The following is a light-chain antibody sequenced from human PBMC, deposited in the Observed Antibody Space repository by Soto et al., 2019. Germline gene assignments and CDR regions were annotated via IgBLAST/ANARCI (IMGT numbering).Light chain of an antibody. J-gene: IGKJ5*01. CDR2: TTS. CDR3: QQRGDWPLIT. V-gene: IGKV1-39*01. Sequence: DIQITQCPASLSDTIGDRVTITCRASQSITTYLNWYQQRPGKAPNLLIYTTSNLQTGVPSRFSGSGYGTDFTLTISSLQPEDFAVYYCQQRGDWPLITFGQGTRLEI. CDR1: QSITTY.